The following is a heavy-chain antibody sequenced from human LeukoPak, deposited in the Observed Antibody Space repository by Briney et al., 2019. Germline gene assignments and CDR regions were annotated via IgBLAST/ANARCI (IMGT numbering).Heavy chain of an antibody. Sequence: SETLSLTCAVYGGSFSGYYWSWIRQPPGKGLEWIGRIYTSGSTNYNPSLKSRVTMSVDTSKNQFSLKLSSVTAADTAVYYCARDRTLYGGKDYYYYGMDVWGQGTTVTVSS. CDR2: IYTSGST. D-gene: IGHD4/OR15-4a*01. CDR1: GGSFSGYY. CDR3: ARDRTLYGGKDYYYYGMDV. J-gene: IGHJ6*02. V-gene: IGHV4-59*10.